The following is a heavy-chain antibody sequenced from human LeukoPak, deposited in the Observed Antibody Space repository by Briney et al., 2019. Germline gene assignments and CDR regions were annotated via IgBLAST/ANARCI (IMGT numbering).Heavy chain of an antibody. D-gene: IGHD6-13*01. Sequence: AESLKISCKGSGYSFTSYWIGWVRQIPGKGLELMGIIYPGDSDTIYSPSFQDQRTISADKSISTAYLQWSSLKASDTAMYYCARRSIAAAEAVTPADYWGQGTLVTVSS. CDR2: IYPGDSDT. V-gene: IGHV5-51*01. CDR1: GYSFTSYW. CDR3: ARRSIAAAEAVTPADY. J-gene: IGHJ4*02.